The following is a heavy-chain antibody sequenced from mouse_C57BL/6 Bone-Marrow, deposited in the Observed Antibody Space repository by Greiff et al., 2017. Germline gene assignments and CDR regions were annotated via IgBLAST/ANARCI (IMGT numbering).Heavy chain of an antibody. D-gene: IGHD1-1*02. CDR3: GDYGGY. J-gene: IGHJ3*02. CDR2: INPNNGGT. CDR1: GYTFTDYY. V-gene: IGHV1-26*01. Sequence: EVKLQQSGPELVKPGASVKISCKASGYTFTDYYMNWVKQSHGKSLEWIGDINPNNGGTSYNQKFKGKATLTVDKSSSTAYMELRSLTSEDSAVYYCGDYGGYWGQGTLVTVSA.